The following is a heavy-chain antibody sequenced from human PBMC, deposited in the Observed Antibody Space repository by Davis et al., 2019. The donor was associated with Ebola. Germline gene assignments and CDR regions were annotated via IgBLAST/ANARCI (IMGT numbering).Heavy chain of an antibody. CDR2: ISASEGHT. Sequence: PGGSLRLSCAASGFTFSNYDMRCVRHVPGKGLEWVSTISASEGHTHYSDSVRGRFTISRDNSKNTLYLQMNSLRAEDTATYYCARYCHYTDCSYFDCWGQGTMVAVSS. J-gene: IGHJ4*02. CDR3: ARYCHYTDCSYFDC. D-gene: IGHD2-15*01. CDR1: GFTFSNYD. V-gene: IGHV3-23*01.